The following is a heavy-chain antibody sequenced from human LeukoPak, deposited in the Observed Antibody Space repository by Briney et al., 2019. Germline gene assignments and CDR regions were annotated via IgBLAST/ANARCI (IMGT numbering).Heavy chain of an antibody. CDR3: ARADHVGLVDY. CDR1: GGSFSGYY. D-gene: IGHD2-15*01. Sequence: SETLSLTCAVYGGSFSGYYWSWIRQPPGKGLEWIGEINHSGSTNYNPSLKSRVTISVDTSKNQFSLKLSSVTAADTAVYYCARADHVGLVDYWGQGTLVTVSS. J-gene: IGHJ4*02. V-gene: IGHV4-34*01. CDR2: INHSGST.